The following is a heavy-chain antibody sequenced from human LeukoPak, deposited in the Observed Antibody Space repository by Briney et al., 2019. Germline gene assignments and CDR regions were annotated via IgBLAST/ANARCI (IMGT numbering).Heavy chain of an antibody. CDR1: GGSISGSSYY. CDR3: ARVDSSSWYRYFDL. J-gene: IGHJ2*01. CDR2: IYYSGST. D-gene: IGHD6-13*01. V-gene: IGHV4-39*07. Sequence: SETLSLTCTVSGGSISGSSYYWGWIRQPPGKGLEWIGYIYYSGSTYYNPSLKSRVTISVDRSKNQFSLKLSSVTAADTAVYYCARVDSSSWYRYFDLWGRGTLVTVSS.